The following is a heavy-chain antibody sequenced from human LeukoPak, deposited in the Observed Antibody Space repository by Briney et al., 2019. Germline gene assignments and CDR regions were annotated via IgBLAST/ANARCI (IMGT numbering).Heavy chain of an antibody. CDR3: ARAGGITMVRGVKTNYFDY. CDR1: GGSISSYY. D-gene: IGHD3-10*01. Sequence: NPSETLSLTCTVSGGSISSYYWSWIRQPAGKGLEWIGRIYTSGDTYYNPSLMSRVTMSVDTSKNQFSLKLSSVTAADTAVYYCARAGGITMVRGVKTNYFDYWGQGTLVTVSS. V-gene: IGHV4-4*07. CDR2: IYTSGDT. J-gene: IGHJ4*02.